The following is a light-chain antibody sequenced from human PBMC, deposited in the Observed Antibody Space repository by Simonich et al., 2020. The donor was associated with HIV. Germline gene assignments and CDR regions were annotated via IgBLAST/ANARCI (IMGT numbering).Light chain of an antibody. CDR1: QSISDW. Sequence: DIQMTQSPSTLSASVGDRVTITCRASQSISDWLAWYQQKPGKAPKLLIYKASSLESGVPSRFSGSGFGTEFTLTISSLQADDFATYYCQQYNSYPWTFGQGTKVEIK. J-gene: IGKJ1*01. CDR2: KAS. CDR3: QQYNSYPWT. V-gene: IGKV1-5*03.